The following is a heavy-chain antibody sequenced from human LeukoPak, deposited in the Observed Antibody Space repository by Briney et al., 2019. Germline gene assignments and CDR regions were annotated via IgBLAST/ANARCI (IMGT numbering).Heavy chain of an antibody. J-gene: IGHJ4*02. CDR2: ISYDGSNK. CDR1: GFTFSSYG. D-gene: IGHD2-15*01. V-gene: IGHV3-30*18. CDR3: AKARYDGEVMIAATDY. Sequence: GRSLRLSCAASGFTFSSYGMHWVRQAPGKGLEWVAFISYDGSNKYYADPVKGRFTISRDNSKNTLYLQMNNLRADDTAVYYCAKARYDGEVMIAATDYWGQGTLVTVSS.